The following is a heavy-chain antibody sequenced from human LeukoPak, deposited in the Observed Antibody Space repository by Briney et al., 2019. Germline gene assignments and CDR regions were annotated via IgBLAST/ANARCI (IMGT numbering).Heavy chain of an antibody. CDR1: GFTFGDYS. V-gene: IGHV3-7*01. CDR2: IKQDGSEK. Sequence: GGSLRLSCTASGFTFGDYSMSWVRQAPGKGLEWVANIKQDGSEKYYVDSVKGRFTISRDNAKNSLYLQMNSLRAEDTAVYYCARMLDFWSGPDYWGQGTLVTVSS. J-gene: IGHJ4*02. CDR3: ARMLDFWSGPDY. D-gene: IGHD3-3*01.